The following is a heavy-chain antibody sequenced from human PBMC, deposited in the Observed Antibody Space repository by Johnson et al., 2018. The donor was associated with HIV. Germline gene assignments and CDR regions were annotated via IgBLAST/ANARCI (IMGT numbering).Heavy chain of an antibody. J-gene: IGHJ3*02. Sequence: QVQLVESGGGVVQPGRSLRLSCAASGFTFSSYAMHWVRQAPGKGLEWVAVISYDGSNKYYADSVKGRFTISRDNSKNTLYLQMNSLRAEDTAVYYCARDLTRGYSARGAFDIWGQGTMVTVSS. CDR1: GFTFSSYA. CDR2: ISYDGSNK. CDR3: ARDLTRGYSARGAFDI. V-gene: IGHV3-30-3*01. D-gene: IGHD5-18*01.